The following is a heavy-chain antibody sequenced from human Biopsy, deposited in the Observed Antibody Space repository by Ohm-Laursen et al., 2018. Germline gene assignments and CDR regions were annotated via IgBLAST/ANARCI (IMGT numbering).Heavy chain of an antibody. CDR1: GGSRSSYS. CDR3: ARDRDRRGWFDP. J-gene: IGHJ5*02. CDR2: IYTSGIT. V-gene: IGHV4-4*07. Sequence: SDTLSLTCTVSGGSRSSYSWSWIRQPAGKGLEWIGQIYTSGITNYNPSLKSRVTMSVDTSKNKFSLRVSSVTAADTAVYYCARDRDRRGWFDPWGQGTLVTVSS. D-gene: IGHD1-14*01.